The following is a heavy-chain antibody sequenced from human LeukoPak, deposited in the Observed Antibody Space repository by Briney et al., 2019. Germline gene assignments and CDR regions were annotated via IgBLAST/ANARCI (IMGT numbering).Heavy chain of an antibody. CDR3: ARDRIPGVQLAMPGDAFDI. J-gene: IGHJ3*02. CDR2: INPSGGST. V-gene: IGHV1-46*01. CDR1: VYTFTSYY. Sequence: ASVKVSCKASVYTFTSYYMHWVRQAPGQGLEWMGIINPSGGSTSYAQKFQGRVTMTRDTSTSTVYMELSSLRSEDTAVYYCARDRIPGVQLAMPGDAFDIWGQGTMVTVSS. D-gene: IGHD2-2*01.